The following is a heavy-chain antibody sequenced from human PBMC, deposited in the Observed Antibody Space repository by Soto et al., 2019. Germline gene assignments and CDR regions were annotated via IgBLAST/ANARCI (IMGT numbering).Heavy chain of an antibody. V-gene: IGHV3-23*04. CDR3: ARDLWWYLH. D-gene: IGHD2-15*01. CDR1: GFTFSSHA. J-gene: IGHJ4*02. Sequence: EVQLVESGGGVVQPGGALRLSCAASGFTFSSHAMSWVRQAPGKGLEWISSISAGSEGAYYADSVKGRFTISRDNSNNTLYLQMNSLSAADTAVYYCARDLWWYLHLGQGTLVTVSS. CDR2: ISAGSEGA.